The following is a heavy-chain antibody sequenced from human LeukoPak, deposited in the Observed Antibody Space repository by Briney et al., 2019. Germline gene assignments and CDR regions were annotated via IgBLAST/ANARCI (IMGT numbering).Heavy chain of an antibody. J-gene: IGHJ3*02. CDR1: GFTVNSND. CDR2: IYSGGRT. CDR3: AKDLGWEPDAFDI. D-gene: IGHD1-26*01. V-gene: IGHV3-53*01. Sequence: GSLRLSCAASGFTVNSNDMSWVRQAPGKGLEWVSIIYSGGRTYYADSVKGRFAISRDNSKNTLYLQMNSLRAEDTAVYYCAKDLGWEPDAFDIWGQGTMVTVSS.